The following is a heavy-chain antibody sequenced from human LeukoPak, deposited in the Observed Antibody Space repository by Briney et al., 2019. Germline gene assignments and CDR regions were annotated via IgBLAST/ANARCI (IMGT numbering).Heavy chain of an antibody. Sequence: SETLSLTCTVSGGSISSHYWSWIRQPPGKGLEWIGYIYYSGSTNYNPSLKSRVTISVDTSKNQFSLKLSSVTAADTAVYYCARAGRYYYGMDVWGQGTTVTVSS. CDR1: GGSISSHY. D-gene: IGHD3-10*01. CDR2: IYYSGST. J-gene: IGHJ6*02. V-gene: IGHV4-59*11. CDR3: ARAGRYYYGMDV.